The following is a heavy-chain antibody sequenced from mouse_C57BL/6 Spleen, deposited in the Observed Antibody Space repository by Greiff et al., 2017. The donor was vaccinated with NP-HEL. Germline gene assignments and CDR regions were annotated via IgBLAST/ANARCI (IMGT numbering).Heavy chain of an antibody. CDR1: GYAFSSSW. D-gene: IGHD3-2*02. CDR2: IYPGDGDT. V-gene: IGHV1-82*01. J-gene: IGHJ3*01. Sequence: QVQLQQSGPELVKPGASVKISCKASGYAFSSSWMNWVKQRPGKGLEWIGRIYPGDGDTNYNGKFKGKATLTADKSSSTAYMQLSSLTSEDSAVYFCARDAQATGGFAYWGQGTLVTVSA. CDR3: ARDAQATGGFAY.